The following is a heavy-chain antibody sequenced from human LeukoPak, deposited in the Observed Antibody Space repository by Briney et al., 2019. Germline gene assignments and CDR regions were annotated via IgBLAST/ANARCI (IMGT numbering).Heavy chain of an antibody. Sequence: GGSLRLSCAASGFTFSSYAMTWVRQAPGKGLEWVSTITGSGRTTYYADSVKGRFTISRDNSKNTLYLQMNSLRAEDTALYYCAKGDNNWNYRSGTYYYYMDVWGKGTTVTVSS. V-gene: IGHV3-23*01. D-gene: IGHD1-7*01. CDR3: AKGDNNWNYRSGTYYYYMDV. J-gene: IGHJ6*03. CDR2: ITGSGRTT. CDR1: GFTFSSYA.